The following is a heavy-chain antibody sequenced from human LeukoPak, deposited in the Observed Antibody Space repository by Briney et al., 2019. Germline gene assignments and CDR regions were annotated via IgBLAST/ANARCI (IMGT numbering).Heavy chain of an antibody. CDR1: GDSISSYY. CDR2: IYYSGST. V-gene: IGHV4-59*12. D-gene: IGHD3-16*01. J-gene: IGHJ4*02. CDR3: ARGLYDSAYHYFDY. Sequence: SETLSLTCTVSGDSISSYYWSWIRQPPGKGLEWIGYIYYSGSTNYNPSLKSRVTISVDKSNNQFSLILSSVTAADTAVYYCARGLYDSAYHYFDYWGQGTLLTVSS.